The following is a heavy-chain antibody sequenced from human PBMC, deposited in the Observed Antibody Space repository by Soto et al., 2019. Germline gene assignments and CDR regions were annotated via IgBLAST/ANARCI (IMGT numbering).Heavy chain of an antibody. D-gene: IGHD7-27*01. CDR1: GFILSDCA. CDR3: ARDLSWGSNWYYYMDV. J-gene: IGHJ6*03. Sequence: GGSXRLSCATSGFILSDCAMNWVRQAPGKGLEWVSYISSSSSVIDYADSVKGRFTVSRDNARNSLYLQMNSLRAEDTAVYYCARDLSWGSNWYYYMDVWGKGTTVTVCS. V-gene: IGHV3-48*01. CDR2: ISSSSSVI.